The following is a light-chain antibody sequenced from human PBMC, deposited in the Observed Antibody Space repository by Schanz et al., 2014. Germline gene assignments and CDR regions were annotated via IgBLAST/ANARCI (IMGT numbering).Light chain of an antibody. Sequence: QSALTQPASVSGFPGQSITISCTRASSDGSLFYASWYQQHPGKVPKLMIYDVSNRPSGVSNRFSGSRSGNTASLTISGLQAEDEADYYCSSYTSSNTVVFGGGTKLTVL. CDR3: SSYTSSNTVV. CDR1: SSDGSLFY. CDR2: DVS. V-gene: IGLV2-14*01. J-gene: IGLJ3*02.